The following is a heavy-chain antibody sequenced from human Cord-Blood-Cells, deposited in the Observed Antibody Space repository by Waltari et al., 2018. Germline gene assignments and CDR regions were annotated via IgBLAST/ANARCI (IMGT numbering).Heavy chain of an antibody. CDR3: AKEHRLIAAAGRGGMDV. V-gene: IGHV3-23*01. J-gene: IGHJ6*02. D-gene: IGHD6-13*01. CDR1: GFTFSSYA. CDR2: ISGSGGST. Sequence: EVQLLESGGGLVQPGGSLRLSCAASGFTFSSYAMSWVRQAPGKGLEWVSAISGSGGSTYYADSVKGRFTISRDNAKNTLYLQMNSLRAEDTAVYYCAKEHRLIAAAGRGGMDVWGQGTTVTVSS.